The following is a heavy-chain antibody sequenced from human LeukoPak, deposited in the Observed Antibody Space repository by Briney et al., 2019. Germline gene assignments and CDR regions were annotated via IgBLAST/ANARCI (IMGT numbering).Heavy chain of an antibody. CDR3: ARESDSQDAHNPYSFDY. CDR2: IYSDGST. Sequence: GGSLRLSCAASGLSVSSNYMSWVRQAPGKGLEWVSVIYSDGSTYYADSVKGRFTISRDNAKNSLYLQMNSLRAEDTAIYFRARESDSQDAHNPYSFDYWGQGTLVTVSS. V-gene: IGHV3-66*01. J-gene: IGHJ4*02. CDR1: GLSVSSNY. D-gene: IGHD2-21*02.